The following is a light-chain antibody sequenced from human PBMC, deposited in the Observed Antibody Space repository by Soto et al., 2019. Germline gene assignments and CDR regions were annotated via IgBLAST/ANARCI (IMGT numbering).Light chain of an antibody. Sequence: QSVLTQPPSVSGAPGQRDTISCTGSSSNIGAGYDVHWYQQLPGTAPKLLIYRNSNRPSGVPDRFSGSKSGTSASLAITGLQAEDEADYYCQSYDSSLSGVVFGGGTKLTVL. CDR1: SSNIGAGYD. V-gene: IGLV1-40*01. CDR3: QSYDSSLSGVV. CDR2: RNS. J-gene: IGLJ2*01.